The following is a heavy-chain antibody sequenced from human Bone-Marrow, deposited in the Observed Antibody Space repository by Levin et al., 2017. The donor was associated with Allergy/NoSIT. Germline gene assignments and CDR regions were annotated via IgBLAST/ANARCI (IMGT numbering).Heavy chain of an antibody. CDR2: VYYSGST. CDR3: ARHAGPIHRWLIDY. J-gene: IGHJ4*02. D-gene: IGHD5-18*01. Sequence: SETLSLTCTVSGGSISTYYWSWIRQPPGKGLEWIGYVYYSGSTNYNPSLKSRVTMSVDTSKNHFSLKLSSVTAADTALYYFARHAGPIHRWLIDYWGQGTLVTVSS. V-gene: IGHV4-59*08. CDR1: GGSISTYY.